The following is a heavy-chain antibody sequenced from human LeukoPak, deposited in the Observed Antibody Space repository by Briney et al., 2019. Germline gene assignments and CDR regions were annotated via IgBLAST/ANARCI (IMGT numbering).Heavy chain of an antibody. V-gene: IGHV3-7*01. D-gene: IGHD3-10*02. J-gene: IGHJ6*04. CDR2: INQDGSET. Sequence: AGGSLRLSCAASGFTFSSYWMTWVRQAPGKGLEWVASINQDGSETYYVDSVKGRFIISRDNAKNSLYLQMNSLRAEDTAVYYCAELGITMIGGVWGKGTTVTISS. CDR1: GFTFSSYW. CDR3: AELGITMIGGV.